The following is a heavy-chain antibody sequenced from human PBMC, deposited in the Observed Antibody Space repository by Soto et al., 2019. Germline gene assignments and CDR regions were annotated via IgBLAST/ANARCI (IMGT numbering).Heavy chain of an antibody. J-gene: IGHJ3*02. D-gene: IGHD6-19*01. V-gene: IGHV3-33*01. CDR2: IWNDGSNI. CDR1: GFTFSNYG. Sequence: QVQLLESGGGVDQPGRSLRLSCAASGFTFSNYGMRWFRQAPGKGLAGVAVIWNDGSNIDYADYVKGRFTISRDNSKNTRYLQMNSLIDEDTAVYYCARARRSGWYVDAFDIGGHGTMVIVSS. CDR3: ARARRSGWYVDAFDI.